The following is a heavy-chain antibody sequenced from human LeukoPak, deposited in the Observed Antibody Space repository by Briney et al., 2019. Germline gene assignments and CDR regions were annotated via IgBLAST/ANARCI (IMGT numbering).Heavy chain of an antibody. J-gene: IGHJ4*02. CDR3: AREWLRLSDFPYFDY. Sequence: PSETLSLTCTVSGGSISSSSYYWGWIRQPPGKGLEWIGSIYYSGSTYYNPSLKSRVTISVDTSKNQFSLKLSSVTAADTAVYYCAREWLRLSDFPYFDYWGQGTLVTVSS. D-gene: IGHD5-12*01. CDR2: IYYSGST. V-gene: IGHV4-39*07. CDR1: GGSISSSSYY.